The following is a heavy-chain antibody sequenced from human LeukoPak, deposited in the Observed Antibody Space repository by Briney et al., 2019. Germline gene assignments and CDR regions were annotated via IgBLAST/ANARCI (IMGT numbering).Heavy chain of an antibody. CDR1: GGSISTGGYY. D-gene: IGHD3-22*01. CDR2: IYYSGST. CDR3: ARFHTSGYYRHFDF. J-gene: IGHJ4*02. V-gene: IGHV4-31*03. Sequence: SETLSLTCTVSGGSISTGGYYWSWIRQHPGKGLEWIAYIYYSGSTYYNPSLKSRVTISVDTSKNQFSLKLSSVTAADTAVYYCARFHTSGYYRHFDFWGQGTLVTVSS.